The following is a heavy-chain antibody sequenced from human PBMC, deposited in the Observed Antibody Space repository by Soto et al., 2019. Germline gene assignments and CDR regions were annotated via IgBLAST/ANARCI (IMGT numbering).Heavy chain of an antibody. CDR3: ASPLYSSSSSPYYYYGMDV. D-gene: IGHD6-6*01. J-gene: IGHJ6*02. Sequence: SVKVSCXASGGTFSSYAISWVRQAPGQGLEWMGGIIPIFGTANYAQKFQGRVTITADESTSTAYMELSSLRSEDTAVYYCASPLYSSSSSPYYYYGMDVWGQGTTVTVPS. CDR1: GGTFSSYA. V-gene: IGHV1-69*13. CDR2: IIPIFGTA.